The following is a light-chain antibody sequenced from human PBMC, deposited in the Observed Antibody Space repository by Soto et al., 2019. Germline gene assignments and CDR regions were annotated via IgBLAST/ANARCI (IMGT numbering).Light chain of an antibody. CDR1: QSLTNSR. J-gene: IGKJ2*01. CDR2: GGS. CDR3: QQWSSSPRT. V-gene: IGKV3-20*01. Sequence: EIVLTQSPGTLSLSPGERATLSCRASQSLTNSRLAWYQQKPGQAPKVLIYGGSNRATGIPDRFSGSGSGTDFTLTISRLEPEDFAGYYCQQWSSSPRTFGQGTKLEIK.